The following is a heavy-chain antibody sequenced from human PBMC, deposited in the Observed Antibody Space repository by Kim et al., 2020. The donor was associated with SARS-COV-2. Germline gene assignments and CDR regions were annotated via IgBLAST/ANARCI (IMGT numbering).Heavy chain of an antibody. D-gene: IGHD2-2*02. J-gene: IGHJ6*02. Sequence: SETLSLTCTVSGGSISSGSYYWSWIRQPAGRGLEWIGDIHTSGSTNYSPSLKSRVTISADTSKNQFSLKLTSVTAAETAVYYCARGTDYNGMDVWGQGTTVTVSS. V-gene: IGHV4-61*09. CDR2: IHTSGST. CDR3: ARGTDYNGMDV. CDR1: GGSISSGSYY.